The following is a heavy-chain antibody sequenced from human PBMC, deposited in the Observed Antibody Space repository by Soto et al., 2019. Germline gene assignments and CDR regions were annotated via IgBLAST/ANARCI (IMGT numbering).Heavy chain of an antibody. CDR2: ISAYNGNT. D-gene: IGHD2-15*01. CDR1: GYTFTSYG. J-gene: IGHJ5*02. V-gene: IGHV1-18*01. Sequence: ASVKVSCKASGYTFTSYGISWVRQAPGQGLEWMGWISAYNGNTNYAQKLQGRVTMTTDTSTSTAYMELRSLRSDDTAVYYCARVRRYCSGGSCDWFDPWGQGTLVTVSS. CDR3: ARVRRYCSGGSCDWFDP.